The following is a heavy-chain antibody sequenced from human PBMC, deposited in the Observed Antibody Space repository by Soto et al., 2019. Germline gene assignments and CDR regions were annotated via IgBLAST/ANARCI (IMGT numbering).Heavy chain of an antibody. CDR1: GGTFSSYA. V-gene: IGHV1-69*05. CDR3: ARGTVVTHFDY. J-gene: IGHJ4*02. Sequence: SVKVSCKASGGTFSSYAISWVRQAPGQGLEWMGGINPIFGTANYAQKFQGRVTITRDASTSTAYMELSSLRSEDTAVYYCARGTVVTHFDYWGQGTLVTVSS. CDR2: INPIFGTA. D-gene: IGHD2-15*01.